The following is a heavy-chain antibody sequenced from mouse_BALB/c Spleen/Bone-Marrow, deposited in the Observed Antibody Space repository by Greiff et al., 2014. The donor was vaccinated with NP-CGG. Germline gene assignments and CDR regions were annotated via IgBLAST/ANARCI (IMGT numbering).Heavy chain of an antibody. D-gene: IGHD2-4*01. CDR1: GYTFTSYD. J-gene: IGHJ3*01. CDR3: ARRVYYDYDGGAWFAY. Sequence: VKLVESGAELVKPGASVKLSCKASGYTFTSYDINWVRQRPEQGLEWIGWIFPGDGSTKYNEKFKGKAILTTDKSSSTAYMQLSRLTSEDSAVYFCARRVYYDYDGGAWFAYWGQGTLVTVSA. V-gene: IGHV1-85*01. CDR2: IFPGDGST.